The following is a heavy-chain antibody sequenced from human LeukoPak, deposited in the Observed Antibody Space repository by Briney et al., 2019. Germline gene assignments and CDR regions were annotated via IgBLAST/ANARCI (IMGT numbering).Heavy chain of an antibody. J-gene: IGHJ4*02. V-gene: IGHV4-59*01. D-gene: IGHD3-22*01. Sequence: SETLSLTCTVSGGHISTYYWSWIRQAPGKGLEWIGYIYYSGSTKYNPSLKSRVTISVDTSKNQFTLKLSSVTAADAAVYFCARGITDSIWYLDYWGQGTLVTVSS. CDR1: GGHISTYY. CDR3: ARGITDSIWYLDY. CDR2: IYYSGST.